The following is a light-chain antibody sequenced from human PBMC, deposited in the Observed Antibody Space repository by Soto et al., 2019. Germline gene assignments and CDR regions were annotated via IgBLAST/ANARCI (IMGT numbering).Light chain of an antibody. CDR1: QSLAHRDGTTY. CDR2: KVS. CDR3: LQLIHWPWT. J-gene: IGKJ1*01. Sequence: DVVVTQSPLSLPVALGQAASISCRSSQSLAHRDGTTYLSWFLQRPGQSPRRLIHKVSQRDSGVPDRISGSGSGTDFTLKISRVEFEDVGTYYGLQLIHWPWTFGQGTKLE. V-gene: IGKV2-30*02.